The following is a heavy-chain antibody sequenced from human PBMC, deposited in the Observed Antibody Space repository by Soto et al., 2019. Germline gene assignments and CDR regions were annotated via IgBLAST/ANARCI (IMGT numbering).Heavy chain of an antibody. CDR1: GGSISSYY. J-gene: IGHJ4*02. V-gene: IGHV4-59*08. Sequence: QVQLQESGPGLVKPSETLSLTCTVSGGSISSYYWSWIRQPPGKGLEWIGYIYYSGSTNYNPSLKSRVTRSVDTSKNQFTLKLSSVTVADTAVYYGARHTNFGGDCYSFDYWGQVTLVTVSS. D-gene: IGHD2-21*02. CDR3: ARHTNFGGDCYSFDY. CDR2: IYYSGST.